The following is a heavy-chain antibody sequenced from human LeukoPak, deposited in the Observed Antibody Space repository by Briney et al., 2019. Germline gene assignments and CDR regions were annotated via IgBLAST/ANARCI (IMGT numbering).Heavy chain of an antibody. CDR3: ARAGIGYCSDNSCSPDY. J-gene: IGHJ4*02. Sequence: GASVKVSCKASGYTFTNYAVNWVRQAPGQGLEWMGWINTDTGNPTYAQGFTGRFVFSLDTSVSTAYLQISSPKAEDTAVYYCARAGIGYCSDNSCSPDYWGQGTLVTVSS. D-gene: IGHD2-15*01. V-gene: IGHV7-4-1*02. CDR1: GYTFTNYA. CDR2: INTDTGNP.